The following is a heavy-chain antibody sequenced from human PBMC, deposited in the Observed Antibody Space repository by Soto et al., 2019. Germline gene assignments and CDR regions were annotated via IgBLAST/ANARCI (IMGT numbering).Heavy chain of an antibody. Sequence: GESLKISCKGSGYSFTSYWISWVRQMPGKGLEWMGRIDPSDSYTNYSPSFQGHVTISADKSISTAYLQWSSLKASDTAMYYCASNSGYDSYYYYGMDVWGQGTTVTVSS. J-gene: IGHJ6*02. CDR1: GYSFTSYW. CDR3: ASNSGYDSYYYYGMDV. D-gene: IGHD5-12*01. V-gene: IGHV5-10-1*01. CDR2: IDPSDSYT.